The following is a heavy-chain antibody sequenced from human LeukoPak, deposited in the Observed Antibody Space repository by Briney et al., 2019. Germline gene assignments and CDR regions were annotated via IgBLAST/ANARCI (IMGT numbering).Heavy chain of an antibody. J-gene: IGHJ4*02. D-gene: IGHD3-16*01. CDR2: ISPYNGNT. Sequence: ASVKLSYKASGYTVFSSGISWVRQAPGQGLGWMGWISPYNGNTKYAQKLQGRVTMTTDTSTSTAYMELRSLRSDDTAIYYCARDLRGVHFDYWGQGTLVTVS. CDR1: GYTVFSSG. V-gene: IGHV1-18*01. CDR3: ARDLRGVHFDY.